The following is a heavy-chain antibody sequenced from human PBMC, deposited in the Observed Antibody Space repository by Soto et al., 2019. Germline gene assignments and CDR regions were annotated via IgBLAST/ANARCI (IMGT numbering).Heavy chain of an antibody. CDR3: AASWIRNYYDSSGYRTPYGMDV. CDR2: IVVGSGNT. D-gene: IGHD3-22*01. J-gene: IGHJ6*02. CDR1: GFTFTSSA. V-gene: IGHV1-58*01. Sequence: GASVKVSCKASGFTFTSSAVQWVRQARGQRLEWIGWIVVGSGNTNYAQKFQERVTITRDMSTSTAYMELSSLRSEDTAVYYCAASWIRNYYDSSGYRTPYGMDVWGQGTTVTVSS.